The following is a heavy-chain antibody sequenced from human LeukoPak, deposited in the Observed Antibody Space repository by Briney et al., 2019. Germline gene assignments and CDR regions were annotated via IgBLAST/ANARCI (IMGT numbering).Heavy chain of an antibody. CDR3: ARVFSFPRLGWFGAAEEGVDY. CDR2: IYYSGST. V-gene: IGHV4-39*07. CDR1: GGSISSSSYY. D-gene: IGHD3-10*01. Sequence: SETLSLTCTVSGGSISSSSYYWGWIRQPPGKGLEWIGSIYYSGSTYYNPSLKSRVTMSVDTSKNQFSLKLSSVTAADTAVYYCARVFSFPRLGWFGAAEEGVDYWGQGTLVAVSS. J-gene: IGHJ4*02.